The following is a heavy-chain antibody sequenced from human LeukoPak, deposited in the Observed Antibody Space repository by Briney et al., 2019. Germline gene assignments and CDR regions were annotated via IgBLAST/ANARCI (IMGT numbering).Heavy chain of an antibody. Sequence: PGGSLRLSCAASGFTFSSYWMSWVRQAPGKGLEWVANIRQDGSEKYYVDSVKGRFTISRDNAKNSLYLQMNSLRAEDTAVYYCARACLEDILTYYYYYYMDVWGKGTTVTISS. CDR1: GFTFSSYW. CDR2: IRQDGSEK. V-gene: IGHV3-7*01. CDR3: ARACLEDILTYYYYYYMDV. J-gene: IGHJ6*03. D-gene: IGHD3-9*01.